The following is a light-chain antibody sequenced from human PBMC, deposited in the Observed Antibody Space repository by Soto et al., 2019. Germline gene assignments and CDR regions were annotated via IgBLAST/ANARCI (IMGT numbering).Light chain of an antibody. CDR2: DAT. V-gene: IGKV3D-20*01. CDR1: QRIDSNY. J-gene: IGKJ4*01. CDR3: QQYVSSPLT. Sequence: DIVLTQSPATLSLSPWERATLSCGASQRIDSNYLAWYQQKPGLAPVLLIYDATSRATGIPDRFSGSASGTDFTLTISRLEPEDFTVYYCQQYVSSPLTFGGGTRWIS.